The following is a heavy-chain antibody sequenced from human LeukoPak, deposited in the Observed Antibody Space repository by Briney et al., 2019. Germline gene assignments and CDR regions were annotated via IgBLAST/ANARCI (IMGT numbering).Heavy chain of an antibody. J-gene: IGHJ5*02. CDR3: AFSHYYDSSGYYYLDNWFDP. V-gene: IGHV1-69*13. D-gene: IGHD3-22*01. Sequence: PVKVSCKASGGTFSSYAISWVRQAPGQGLEWMGGIIPIFGTANYAQKFQGRVTITADESTSTAYMELSSLRSEDTAVYYCAFSHYYDSSGYYYLDNWFDPWGQGTLVTVSS. CDR1: GGTFSSYA. CDR2: IIPIFGTA.